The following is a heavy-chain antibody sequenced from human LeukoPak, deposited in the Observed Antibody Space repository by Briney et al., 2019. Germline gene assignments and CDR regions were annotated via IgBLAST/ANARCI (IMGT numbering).Heavy chain of an antibody. Sequence: PETLSLTCTVSGGSISSYYWSWIRQPPGKGLEWIGYIYYSGSTNYDPSLKSRVTISVDTSKNQFSLKLSSVTAADTAVYYCARDMGRWGAFDIWGQGTMVTVSS. CDR2: IYYSGST. D-gene: IGHD3-16*01. J-gene: IGHJ3*02. V-gene: IGHV4-59*12. CDR1: GGSISSYY. CDR3: ARDMGRWGAFDI.